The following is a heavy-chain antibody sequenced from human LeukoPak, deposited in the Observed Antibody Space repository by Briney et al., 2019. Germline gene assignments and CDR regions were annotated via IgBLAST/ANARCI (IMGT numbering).Heavy chain of an antibody. J-gene: IGHJ4*02. D-gene: IGHD3-10*01. CDR2: IYTTGSTDST. Sequence: SETLSLTCTVSGGSISSSYCSRIRQPAGKGLEWIGRIYTTGSTDSTDFNPSLKSRVTMSVDTSKNQFSLKLGSVTAANTAVYYCAGFGAGSYYWGQGTLVTVSS. V-gene: IGHV4-4*07. CDR3: AGFGAGSYY. CDR1: GGSISSSY.